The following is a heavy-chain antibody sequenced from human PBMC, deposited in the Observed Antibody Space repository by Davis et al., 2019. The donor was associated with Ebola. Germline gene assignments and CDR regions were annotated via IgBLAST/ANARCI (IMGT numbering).Heavy chain of an antibody. V-gene: IGHV3-9*01. CDR3: AREMATTNDAFDI. CDR2: ISWNSGSI. CDR1: GFTFDDYA. J-gene: IGHJ3*02. Sequence: SLKISCVASGFTFDDYAMHWVRQAPGKGLEWVSGISWNSGSIGYADSVKGRFTISRDNAKNTLYLQKNSLRVEDTAVYYCAREMATTNDAFDIWGQGTMVSVSS. D-gene: IGHD5-24*01.